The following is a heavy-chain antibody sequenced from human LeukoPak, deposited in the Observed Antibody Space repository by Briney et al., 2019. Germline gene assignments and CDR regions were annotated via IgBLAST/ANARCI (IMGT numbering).Heavy chain of an antibody. D-gene: IGHD3-22*01. V-gene: IGHV1-18*01. CDR1: GYTFTTYS. CDR2: ISAYNGHT. J-gene: IGHJ4*02. Sequence: GASVKVSCKASGYTFTTYSLTWVRQAPGQGLEWLGWISAYNGHTHYAQKLQGRVTMTTDTSTSTAYMELRSLRSDDTAVYYCARDMNYYDSSGPDYWGQGTLVTVSS. CDR3: ARDMNYYDSSGPDY.